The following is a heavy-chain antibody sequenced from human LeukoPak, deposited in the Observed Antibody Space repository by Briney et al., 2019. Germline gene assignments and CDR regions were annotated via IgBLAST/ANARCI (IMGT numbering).Heavy chain of an antibody. CDR2: MNPNSGNT. Sequence: ASVKVSCKASGYTFTSYDINWVRQATGQGLEWMGWMNPNSGNTGYAQKLQGRVTMTTDTSTSTAYMELRSLRSDDTAVYYCARDKYDILTGYYAYNWFDPWGQGTLVTVSS. CDR1: GYTFTSYD. J-gene: IGHJ5*02. D-gene: IGHD3-9*01. V-gene: IGHV1-8*01. CDR3: ARDKYDILTGYYAYNWFDP.